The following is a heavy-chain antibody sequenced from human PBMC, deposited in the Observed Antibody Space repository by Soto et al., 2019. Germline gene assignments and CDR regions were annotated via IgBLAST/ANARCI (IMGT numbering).Heavy chain of an antibody. CDR2: IIPIFGTA. V-gene: IGHV1-69*13. D-gene: IGHD3-3*01. CDR1: GGTFSSYA. Sequence: SVKVSCKASGGTFSSYAISWVRQAPGQGLEWMGGIIPIFGTANYAQKFQGRVTITADESTSTAYMELSSLRSEDTAVYYCAIFSRAEVEWRPPPSFYYYGMDVWGKGTTVTVSS. CDR3: AIFSRAEVEWRPPPSFYYYGMDV. J-gene: IGHJ6*04.